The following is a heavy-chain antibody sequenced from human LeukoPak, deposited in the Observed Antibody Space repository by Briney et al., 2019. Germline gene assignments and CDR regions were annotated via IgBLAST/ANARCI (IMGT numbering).Heavy chain of an antibody. Sequence: PSETLSLTCTVSGYSISSGYYWGWIRQPPGKGLEWIGSIYHSGSTYYNPSLKSRVTISVDTSKHQFSLKLSSVTAADTAVYYCARDTARGWFDPWGQGTLVTVSS. D-gene: IGHD5-18*01. CDR2: IYHSGST. V-gene: IGHV4-38-2*02. J-gene: IGHJ5*02. CDR1: GYSISSGYY. CDR3: ARDTARGWFDP.